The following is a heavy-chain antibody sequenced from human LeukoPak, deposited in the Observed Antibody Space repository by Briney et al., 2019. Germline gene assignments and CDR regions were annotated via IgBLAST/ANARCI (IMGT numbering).Heavy chain of an antibody. J-gene: IGHJ4*02. CDR2: ISSSSTYI. V-gene: IGHV3-21*01. CDR3: ARDFYGDYSFDY. Sequence: PGGSLRLSCAASGFAFNSYTINWVRQAPGKGLEWVSSISSSSTYIYYADSVKGRFTISRDNAKNSLYLQMNSLRAEDTAVYYCARDFYGDYSFDYWGQGTLVTVSS. D-gene: IGHD4-17*01. CDR1: GFAFNSYT.